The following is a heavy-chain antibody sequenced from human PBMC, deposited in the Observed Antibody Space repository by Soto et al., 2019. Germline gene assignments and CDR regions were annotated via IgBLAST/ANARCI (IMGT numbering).Heavy chain of an antibody. V-gene: IGHV1-18*01. CDR3: ARDVYIEYSSSSRPNWFDP. Sequence: QVNLVQSGGEVKKPGASVKVSCKASGYTFTSYGISWVRQAPGQGLEWMGWISAYNGNTNYAQKFQGRVSMTTDTSTSTVYMELRSLRSDDTAVYYCARDVYIEYSSSSRPNWFDPWGQGTLVTVSS. CDR1: GYTFTSYG. J-gene: IGHJ5*02. CDR2: ISAYNGNT. D-gene: IGHD6-6*01.